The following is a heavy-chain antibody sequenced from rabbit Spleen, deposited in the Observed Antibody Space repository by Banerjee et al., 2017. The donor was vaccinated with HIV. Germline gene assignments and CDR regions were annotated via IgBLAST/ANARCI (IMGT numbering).Heavy chain of an antibody. V-gene: IGHV1S45*01. Sequence: QEQLVESGGDLVKPGASLTLTCKASGLDFSISYWMCWVRQAPGKGLEWIACINTATGKAVYASWVNGRFTISKTSSTTVTLQMTSLTAADTATYFCARDLDAGFRGYGNGFKLWGPGTLVTVS. J-gene: IGHJ4*01. CDR1: GLDFSISYW. CDR2: INTATGKA. CDR3: ARDLDAGFRGYGNGFKL. D-gene: IGHD7-1*01.